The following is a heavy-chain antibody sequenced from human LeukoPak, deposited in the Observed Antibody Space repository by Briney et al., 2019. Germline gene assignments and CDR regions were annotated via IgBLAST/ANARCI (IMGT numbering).Heavy chain of an antibody. J-gene: IGHJ6*03. V-gene: IGHV3-7*01. CDR1: GFTFTNFA. Sequence: GGSLRLSCVASGFTFTNFALHWVRQAPGKGLEWVANIKQDGSEKYYVDPVKGRFTISRDNAKNSLYLQMNSLRAEDTAVYYCARDPTNGRYCSSTSCYYTHYYMDVWGKGTTVTVSS. CDR3: ARDPTNGRYCSSTSCYYTHYYMDV. D-gene: IGHD2-2*01. CDR2: IKQDGSEK.